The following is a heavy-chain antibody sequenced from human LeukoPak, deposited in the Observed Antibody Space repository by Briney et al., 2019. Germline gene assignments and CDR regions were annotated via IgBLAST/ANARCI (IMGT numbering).Heavy chain of an antibody. CDR1: GFTFSSYA. D-gene: IGHD2-2*01. V-gene: IGHV3-21*01. Sequence: KSGGSLRLSCAASGFTFSSYAMSWVRQAPGKGLEWVSSISSSSSYIYYADSVKGRFTISRDNAKNSLYLQMNSLRAEDTAVYYCARDDLVPAANFFDYWGQGTLVTVSS. J-gene: IGHJ4*02. CDR3: ARDDLVPAANFFDY. CDR2: ISSSSSYI.